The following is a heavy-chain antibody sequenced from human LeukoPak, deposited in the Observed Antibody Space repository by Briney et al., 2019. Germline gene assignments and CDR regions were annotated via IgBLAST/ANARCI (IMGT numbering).Heavy chain of an antibody. Sequence: SVKVSCKASGFTFTSPAVQWVRQARGQRLEWIGWIVVGSGNTNYAQKFQERVTITRDMSTSTAYMELSSLRSEDTAVYYCAAFPGIAVAVGYFDYWGQGTLVTVSS. D-gene: IGHD6-19*01. CDR1: GFTFTSPA. CDR3: AAFPGIAVAVGYFDY. V-gene: IGHV1-58*01. J-gene: IGHJ4*02. CDR2: IVVGSGNT.